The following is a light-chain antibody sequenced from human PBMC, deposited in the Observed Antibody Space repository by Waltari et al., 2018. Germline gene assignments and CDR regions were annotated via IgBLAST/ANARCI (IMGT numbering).Light chain of an antibody. J-gene: IGKJ2*01. CDR2: DTS. CDR1: HENRNY. Sequence: DIQMTQSPSSLSASVGDRVTITCQASHENRNYLNWYQQKPGKAPNLLIYDTSNLETGVPARFSGSGSGTDFTFTITSLQPEDFATYYCQQYGTFGQGTKVETK. CDR3: QQYGT. V-gene: IGKV1-33*01.